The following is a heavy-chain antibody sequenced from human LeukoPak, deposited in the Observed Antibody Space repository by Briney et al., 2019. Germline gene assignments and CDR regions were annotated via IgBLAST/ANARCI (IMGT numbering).Heavy chain of an antibody. Sequence: PSQTLSLTCTVSGGSISSGDYYWSWIRQPPGKGLEWIGYIYYSGSTNYNPSLKSRVTISVDTSKTQFSLKLSSVTAADTAVYYCARGVDGSGGYYYYFDYWGQGTLVTVSS. CDR3: ARGVDGSGGYYYYFDY. V-gene: IGHV4-30-4*01. CDR2: IYYSGST. CDR1: GGSISSGDYY. D-gene: IGHD3-22*01. J-gene: IGHJ4*02.